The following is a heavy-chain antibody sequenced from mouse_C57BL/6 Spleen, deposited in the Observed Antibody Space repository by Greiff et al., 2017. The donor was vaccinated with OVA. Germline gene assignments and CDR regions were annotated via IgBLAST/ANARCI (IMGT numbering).Heavy chain of an antibody. CDR1: GYTFTSYW. Sequence: QVQLKQPGAELVMPGASVKLSCKASGYTFTSYWMHWVKQRPGQGLEWIGEIDPSDSYTNYNQKFKGKSTLTVDKSSSTAYMQLSSLTSEDSAVYYCARGDYGYGLAYWGQGTLVTVSA. J-gene: IGHJ3*01. CDR3: ARGDYGYGLAY. CDR2: IDPSDSYT. D-gene: IGHD2-2*01. V-gene: IGHV1-69*01.